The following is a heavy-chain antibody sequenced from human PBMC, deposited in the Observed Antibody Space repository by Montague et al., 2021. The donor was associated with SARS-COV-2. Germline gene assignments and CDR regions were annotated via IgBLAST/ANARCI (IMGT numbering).Heavy chain of an antibody. J-gene: IGHJ6*02. CDR1: GFSLSTSGMC. CDR2: IDWDXDK. D-gene: IGHD2-21*02. CDR3: ARIWVVTAMIGVYYDGIDF. V-gene: IGHV2-70*01. Sequence: PALVKPTQTLTLTCTFSGFSLSTSGMCVSWIRQPPGKALEWLALIDWDXDKYYSTSLKTRLTISKDTSKNQVALTMTNMDPVDTATYYCARIWVVTAMIGVYYDGIDFWGQGTMVTVSS.